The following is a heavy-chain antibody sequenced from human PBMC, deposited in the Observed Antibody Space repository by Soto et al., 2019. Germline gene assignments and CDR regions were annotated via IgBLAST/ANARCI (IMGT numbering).Heavy chain of an antibody. V-gene: IGHV1-69*06. J-gene: IGHJ6*02. CDR2: IIPIFGTA. CDR3: AREGHSGYDPKKTYYYYGMDV. CDR1: GGTFSSYA. D-gene: IGHD5-12*01. Sequence: VASVKVSCKASGGTFSSYAISWVRQAPGQGLEWMGGIIPIFGTANYAQKFQGRVTITADKSTSTAYMELSSLRSEDTAVYYCAREGHSGYDPKKTYYYYGMDVWGQGTTVTVSS.